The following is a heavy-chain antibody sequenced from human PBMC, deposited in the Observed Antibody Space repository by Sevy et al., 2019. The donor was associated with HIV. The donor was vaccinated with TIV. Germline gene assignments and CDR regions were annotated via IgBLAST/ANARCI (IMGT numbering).Heavy chain of an antibody. CDR2: IKSKTDGGTT. D-gene: IGHD3-22*01. J-gene: IGHJ3*02. Sequence: GGSLRLSCAASGFTFSNAWMSWVRQAPGKGLEWVGRIKSKTDGGTTDYAAPVKGRFTISRDDSKNTLHLQMNSLKTEDTAVYYCTTVFSYYDSSGNYDAFDIWGQGTMVTVS. CDR3: TTVFSYYDSSGNYDAFDI. CDR1: GFTFSNAW. V-gene: IGHV3-15*01.